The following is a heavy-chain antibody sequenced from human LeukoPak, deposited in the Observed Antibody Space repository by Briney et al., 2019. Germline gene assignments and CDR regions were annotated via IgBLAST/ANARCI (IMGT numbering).Heavy chain of an antibody. Sequence: GESLKISCKGSGYRFTTYLIAWVRPIPGKGLEWMGIIYPGDSDDSDTRYSPSFQGQVTISADKSISTAYLQWSSLKASDTAMYYCARTKLSRYSSSWRITEFDPWGQGTLVTISS. CDR2: IYPGDSDDSDT. CDR3: ARTKLSRYSSSWRITEFDP. CDR1: GYRFTTYL. D-gene: IGHD6-13*01. V-gene: IGHV5-51*01. J-gene: IGHJ5*02.